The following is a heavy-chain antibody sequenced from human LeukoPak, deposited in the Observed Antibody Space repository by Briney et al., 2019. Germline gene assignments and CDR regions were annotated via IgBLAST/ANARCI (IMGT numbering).Heavy chain of an antibody. Sequence: GGSLRLSCAASGFTFSSYGMHWVRQAPGKGLEWVAVIWYDGSNKYYADSVKGRFTISRDNSKNTLYLQMNSLRAEDTAVYYCARDNPWLAAAGTIDYWGQGTLITVSS. CDR3: ARDNPWLAAAGTIDY. D-gene: IGHD6-13*01. J-gene: IGHJ4*02. CDR1: GFTFSSYG. CDR2: IWYDGSNK. V-gene: IGHV3-33*01.